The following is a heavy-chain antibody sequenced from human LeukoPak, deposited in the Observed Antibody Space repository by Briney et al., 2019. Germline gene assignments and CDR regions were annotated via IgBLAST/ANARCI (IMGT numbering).Heavy chain of an antibody. V-gene: IGHV3-21*04. D-gene: IGHD3-10*01. CDR1: GFTFSSYS. Sequence: PGGSLRLSCAASGFTFSSYSMNWVRQAPGKGLEWVSSISSSSSYIYYADSVKGRFTISRDNAKNSLYLQMNSLRAEDTAVYYCAKYYPMVRGVRRYFDYWGQGTLVTVSS. CDR2: ISSSSSYI. J-gene: IGHJ4*02. CDR3: AKYYPMVRGVRRYFDY.